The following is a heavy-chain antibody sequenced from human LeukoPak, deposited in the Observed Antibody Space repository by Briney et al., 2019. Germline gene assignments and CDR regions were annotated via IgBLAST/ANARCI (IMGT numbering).Heavy chain of an antibody. D-gene: IGHD1-14*01. V-gene: IGHV1-18*01. CDR3: ARDGTPYRNYSWFDP. Sequence: ASVKVSCKASGYTFTSYGISWVRQAPGQGLEWMGWISAYNGNTNYAQKLQGRVTMTTDTSTSTAYMELRSLRSDDTAVYYCARDGTPYRNYSWFDPWGQGTLVTVSS. CDR2: ISAYNGNT. J-gene: IGHJ5*02. CDR1: GYTFTSYG.